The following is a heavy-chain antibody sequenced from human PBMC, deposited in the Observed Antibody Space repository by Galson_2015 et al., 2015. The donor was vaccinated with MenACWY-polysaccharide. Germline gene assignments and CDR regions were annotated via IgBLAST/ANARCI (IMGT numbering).Heavy chain of an antibody. J-gene: IGHJ3*02. D-gene: IGHD2-2*01. CDR2: IQYDGSNK. CDR3: AREGSRIVFHAFDI. CDR1: GSRFSNSG. Sequence: LRLSCAASGSRFSNSGMHWVRQAPGKGLEWVAVIQYDGSNKVYADSVKGRFTIFRDNSKNTVFLEMNTLGVEDTAVCYCAREGSRIVFHAFDIWGQGTMVTVSS. V-gene: IGHV3-33*01.